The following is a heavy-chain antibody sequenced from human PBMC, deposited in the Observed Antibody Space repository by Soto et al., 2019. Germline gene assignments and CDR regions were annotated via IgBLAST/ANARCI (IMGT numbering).Heavy chain of an antibody. J-gene: IGHJ4*02. V-gene: IGHV4-31*03. Sequence: SETLSLTCTVSGGSISSGGYYWSWIRQHPGKGLEWIGYIYYSGSTYYNPSLKSRVTISVDTSKNQFSLKLSSVTAADTAVYYCARVRDGYNSGFDYWGQGTLVTVSS. D-gene: IGHD5-12*01. CDR2: IYYSGST. CDR3: ARVRDGYNSGFDY. CDR1: GGSISSGGYY.